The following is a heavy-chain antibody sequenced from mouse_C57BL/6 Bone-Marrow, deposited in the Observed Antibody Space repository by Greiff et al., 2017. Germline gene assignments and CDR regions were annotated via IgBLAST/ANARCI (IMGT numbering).Heavy chain of an antibody. J-gene: IGHJ4*01. CDR2: IDPSDSYT. CDR3: ARGGLGRYAMDY. CDR1: GYTFTSYW. Sequence: VQLQQPGAELVRPGTSVKLSCKASGYTFTSYWMHWVKQRPGQGLEWIGVIDPSDSYTNYNQKFKGKATLTVDTSSSTAYMQRSSLTSEDSAVYYCARGGLGRYAMDYWGQGTSVTVSS. V-gene: IGHV1-59*01. D-gene: IGHD4-1*01.